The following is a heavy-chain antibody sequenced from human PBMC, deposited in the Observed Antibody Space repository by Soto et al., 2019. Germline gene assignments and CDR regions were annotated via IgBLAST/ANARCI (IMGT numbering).Heavy chain of an antibody. J-gene: IGHJ6*02. CDR2: ISSSSSYI. CDR1: GFTFSTYS. D-gene: IGHD3-22*01. V-gene: IGHV3-21*01. CDR3: ARYDSSGYYWPYYYYGMDV. Sequence: GGSLRLSCAASGFTFSTYSMNWVRQPPGKGLEWVSSISSSSSYIYYADSVKGRFTISRDNAKNSLYLQMNSLRAEDTAVYYCARYDSSGYYWPYYYYGMDVWGQGTTVTVSS.